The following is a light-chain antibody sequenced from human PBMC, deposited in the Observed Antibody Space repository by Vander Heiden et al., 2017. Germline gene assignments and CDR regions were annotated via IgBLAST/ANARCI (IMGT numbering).Light chain of an antibody. V-gene: IGKV4-1*01. J-gene: IGKJ4*01. Sequence: DSVMTQSPDSLAVALGERASIKCKASQSVLYSSNNKNNLAWYQQKPGQPPKLLIYGASTRESGVPDRFSGSGSGTDFTLTISSLQAEDVAVYYCQQYYSTPLTFGGGTKVEIK. CDR1: QSVLYSSNNKNN. CDR3: QQYYSTPLT. CDR2: GAS.